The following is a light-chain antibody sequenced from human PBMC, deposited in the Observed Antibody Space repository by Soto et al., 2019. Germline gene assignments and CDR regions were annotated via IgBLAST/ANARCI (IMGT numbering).Light chain of an antibody. CDR2: GAS. CDR1: QSIPNSY. Sequence: EIVLTQSPGTLSLSPGERATLSCRASQSIPNSYLSWYQHKPGQAPRLLIHGASSRATGTPDRFSGSGSGTDFTLIIDRLEPEDFELYYCLQYGSTPGTFGQGTKVDLK. CDR3: LQYGSTPGT. V-gene: IGKV3-20*01. J-gene: IGKJ1*01.